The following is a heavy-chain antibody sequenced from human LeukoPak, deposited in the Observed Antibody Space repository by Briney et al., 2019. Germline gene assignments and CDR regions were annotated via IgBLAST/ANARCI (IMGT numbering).Heavy chain of an antibody. D-gene: IGHD2-2*01. J-gene: IGHJ6*02. V-gene: IGHV1-18*01. CDR3: ACTWDQLPNYYYYGMDV. CDR2: ISAYNGNT. CDR1: GYTFTSYG. Sequence: ASVKVSCKASGYTFTSYGISWVQQAPGQGLEWMGWISAYNGNTNYAQKLQGRVTMTTDTSTSTAYMELRSLRSDDTAVYYCACTWDQLPNYYYYGMDVWGQGTTVTVSS.